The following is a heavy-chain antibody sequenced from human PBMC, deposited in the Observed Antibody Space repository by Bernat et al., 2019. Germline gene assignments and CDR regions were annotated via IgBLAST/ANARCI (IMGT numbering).Heavy chain of an antibody. J-gene: IGHJ4*02. CDR2: ISYDRSNK. Sequence: QVQLVESGGGVVQPGRSLRLSCAASGFTFSSYAMHWVRQAPGKGLEWVAVISYDRSNKYYADSVKGRFTISRDNSKNTLYLQMNSLRAEDTAVYYCARGDQWELLGNGLDYWGQGTLVTVSS. CDR3: ARGDQWELLGNGLDY. V-gene: IGHV3-30-3*01. D-gene: IGHD1-26*01. CDR1: GFTFSSYA.